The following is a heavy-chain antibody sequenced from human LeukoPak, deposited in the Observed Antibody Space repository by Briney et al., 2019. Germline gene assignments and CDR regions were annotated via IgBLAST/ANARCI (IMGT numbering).Heavy chain of an antibody. D-gene: IGHD3-22*01. CDR1: GYTFTSYD. Sequence: ASVKVSCKASGYTFTSYDINWVRQAPGQGLEWMGWVNPDSGNTGSAQKIQGRLTMTRNTSISTAYMELSSLRSEDTAVYYCAKSNGYCLVDIWGQGTMVTVSS. J-gene: IGHJ3*02. CDR2: VNPDSGNT. V-gene: IGHV1-8*01. CDR3: AKSNGYCLVDI.